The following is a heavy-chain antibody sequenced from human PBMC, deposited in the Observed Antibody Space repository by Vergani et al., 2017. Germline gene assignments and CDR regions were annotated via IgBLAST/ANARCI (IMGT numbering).Heavy chain of an antibody. CDR3: AKVGRSEVAGTFGAFDI. Sequence: EVDLVASGGGLAQPGGSLRLSCEASGITFWKFGMHWVRQGPGKGLEWVSGISWNSGAVDYADSVRGRFTISRDNAKNTLFLHMNSLRPEDTAVYYCAKVGRSEVAGTFGAFDIWGQGTMVTVSS. CDR1: GITFWKFG. J-gene: IGHJ3*02. D-gene: IGHD6-19*01. CDR2: ISWNSGAV. V-gene: IGHV3-9*01.